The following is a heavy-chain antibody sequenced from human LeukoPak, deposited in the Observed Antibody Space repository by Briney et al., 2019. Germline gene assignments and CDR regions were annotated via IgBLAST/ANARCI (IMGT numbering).Heavy chain of an antibody. CDR2: IYPGDSDS. Sequence: GESLKIACKGSGYSFTSYWIGWVRQMPGKGLEWMGIIYPGDSDSRYSPSFQGQVTISADKSISTAYLQWSSLKASDTAIYYCARLFRGIAAAATSVFDYWGQGTLVTVSS. J-gene: IGHJ4*02. D-gene: IGHD6-13*01. V-gene: IGHV5-51*01. CDR3: ARLFRGIAAAATSVFDY. CDR1: GYSFTSYW.